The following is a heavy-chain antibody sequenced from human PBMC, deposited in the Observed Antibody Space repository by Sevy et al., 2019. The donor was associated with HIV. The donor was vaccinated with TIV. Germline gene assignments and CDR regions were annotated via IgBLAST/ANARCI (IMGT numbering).Heavy chain of an antibody. D-gene: IGHD2-15*01. CDR2: IIPIFGTA. Sequence: ASVKVSCKASGGTFSKYAITWVRQAPGQGLEWMGGIIPIFGTANYAQKFQGRVTITADESTSTAYMELRSLRSDDTAVYYCARDGYCSGGSCYPNYYYGMDVWGQGTTVTVSS. CDR3: ARDGYCSGGSCYPNYYYGMDV. CDR1: GGTFSKYA. V-gene: IGHV1-69*13. J-gene: IGHJ6*02.